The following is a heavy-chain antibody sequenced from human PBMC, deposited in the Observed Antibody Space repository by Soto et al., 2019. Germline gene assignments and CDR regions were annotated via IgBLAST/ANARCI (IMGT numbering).Heavy chain of an antibody. Sequence: ASVKVSCKASGYTFTSYAMHWVRQAPGQRLEWMGWINAGNGNTKYSQKFQGRVTITRDTSASTAYMELSSLRSEDTAVYYCARVSAYSSYLPYYFDYWGQGTLVTVSS. D-gene: IGHD4-4*01. CDR1: GYTFTSYA. V-gene: IGHV1-3*01. J-gene: IGHJ4*02. CDR3: ARVSAYSSYLPYYFDY. CDR2: INAGNGNT.